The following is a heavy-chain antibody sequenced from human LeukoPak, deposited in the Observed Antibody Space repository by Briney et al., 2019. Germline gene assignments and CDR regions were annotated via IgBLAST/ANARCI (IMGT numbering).Heavy chain of an antibody. CDR2: IYNSGST. CDR1: GGSISRGSYY. J-gene: IGHJ4*02. Sequence: PSETLSLTCSVSGGSISRGSYYWNWIRQPAGKGLEWMGRIYNSGSTNYNPSLKSRVTISTDMSKNQFSLKLSSVTAADTAVYYCARRGHDGPWEPYFDYWGQGTLVTVSS. CDR3: ARRGHDGPWEPYFDY. D-gene: IGHD1-26*01. V-gene: IGHV4-61*02.